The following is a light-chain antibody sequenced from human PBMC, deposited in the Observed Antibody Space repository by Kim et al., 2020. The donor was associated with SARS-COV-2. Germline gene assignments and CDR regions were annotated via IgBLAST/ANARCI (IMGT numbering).Light chain of an antibody. Sequence: EIVLTQSPGTLSLSPVERATLSCRASQSVSSTYLAWYQQKPGQAPRLLIYGASSRGTGIPDRFSGSGSGTDFTLTISRLEPEDSAVYYCQQYGSIPWTFGQGTKVDIK. J-gene: IGKJ1*01. CDR2: GAS. CDR3: QQYGSIPWT. V-gene: IGKV3-20*01. CDR1: QSVSSTY.